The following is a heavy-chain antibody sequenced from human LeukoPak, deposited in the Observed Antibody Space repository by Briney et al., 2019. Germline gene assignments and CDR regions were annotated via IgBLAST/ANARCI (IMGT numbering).Heavy chain of an antibody. V-gene: IGHV3-48*02. Sequence: GGSLRLSCAPAGFTFSAYSMTWVRQAPGKGLEWVSFISPTSDIVFYAASVKGRFTISRDNAKNSLYLQMNSLRDEDTAVYYCARVRSGWYDDYWGQGTLVTVSS. CDR1: GFTFSAYS. CDR3: ARVRSGWYDDY. CDR2: ISPTSDIV. D-gene: IGHD6-19*01. J-gene: IGHJ4*02.